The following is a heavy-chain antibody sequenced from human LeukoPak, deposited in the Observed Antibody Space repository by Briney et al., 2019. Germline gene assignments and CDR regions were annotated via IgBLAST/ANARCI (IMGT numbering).Heavy chain of an antibody. CDR1: GDTFTTHG. V-gene: IGHV1-3*01. J-gene: IGHJ5*02. CDR2: INPGSGYT. Sequence: ASVKVSCKTSGDTFTTHGIHWVRQAPGQGLEWMGWINPGSGYTKYSEKFQGRVTFTSDTDATTAHLEVNNLRSEDTAVYYCARDGRSIIWSGVPDNWCDPWGQGPLVPVSS. D-gene: IGHD3-10*01. CDR3: ARDGRSIIWSGVPDNWCDP.